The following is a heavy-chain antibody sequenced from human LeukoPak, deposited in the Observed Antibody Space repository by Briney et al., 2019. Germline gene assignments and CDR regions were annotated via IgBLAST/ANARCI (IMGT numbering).Heavy chain of an antibody. CDR3: ASSLIGTLGAFDI. J-gene: IGHJ3*02. Sequence: GGSLRLSCAVSGFTFSSYEMNWVRQAPGKGLEWVSYISSSGSTIYYADSVKGRFTISRDNAKNSLYLQMNSLRAEDTAVYYCASSLIGTLGAFDIWGQGTMVTVSS. CDR2: ISSSGSTI. CDR1: GFTFSSYE. D-gene: IGHD3-22*01. V-gene: IGHV3-48*03.